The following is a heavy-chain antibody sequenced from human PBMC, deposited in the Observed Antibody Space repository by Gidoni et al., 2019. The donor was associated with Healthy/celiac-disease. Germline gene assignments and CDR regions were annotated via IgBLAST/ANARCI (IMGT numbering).Heavy chain of an antibody. D-gene: IGHD1-26*01. CDR3: PGIVGATDAFDI. CDR2: IYYSGST. Sequence: QPQLQESGPGLVKPSETLYLTCTVSGCSISSSSYYWGWIRQPPGKGLEWIGSIYYSGSTYYNPSLKSRVTISVDTSKNQFSLKLSAVTAADTAVYYCPGIVGATDAFDIWGQGTMVTVSS. CDR1: GCSISSSSYY. V-gene: IGHV4-39*01. J-gene: IGHJ3*02.